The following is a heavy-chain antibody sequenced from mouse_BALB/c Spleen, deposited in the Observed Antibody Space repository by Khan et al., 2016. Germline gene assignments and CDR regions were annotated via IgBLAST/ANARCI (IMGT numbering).Heavy chain of an antibody. V-gene: IGHV1-12*01. D-gene: IGHD2-14*01. J-gene: IGHJ1*01. CDR2: IYPGNGDF. CDR3: ARAGKEYDGWFFDV. Sequence: QVQLQQSGSELVKPGASVKMSCKASAYTFTSFNLHWVKQTPGQGLEWIGIIYPGNGDFSYDQNFKGKATLTADKSSSTAYMQLSSRTSEDSAVYYWARAGKEYDGWFFDVWGAGTTVTVSS. CDR1: AYTFTSFN.